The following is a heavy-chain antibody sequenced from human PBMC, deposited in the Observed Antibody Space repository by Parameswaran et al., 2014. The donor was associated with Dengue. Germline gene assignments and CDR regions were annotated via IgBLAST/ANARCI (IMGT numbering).Heavy chain of an antibody. J-gene: IGHJ4*02. CDR3: ARDTIFGVVGY. D-gene: IGHD3-3*01. V-gene: IGHV1-3*01. Sequence: WVRQAPGQRLEWMGWINAGNGNTKYSQKFQGRVTITRDTSASTAYMELSSLRSEDTAVYYCARDTIFGVVGYWGQGTLVTVSS. CDR2: INAGNGNT.